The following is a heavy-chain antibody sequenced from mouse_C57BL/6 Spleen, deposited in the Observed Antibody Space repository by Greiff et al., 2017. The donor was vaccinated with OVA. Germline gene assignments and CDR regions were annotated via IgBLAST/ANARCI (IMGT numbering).Heavy chain of an antibody. D-gene: IGHD2-10*02. V-gene: IGHV3-6*01. CDR3: AREYGNYVGFDY. CDR1: GYSITSGYY. J-gene: IGHJ2*01. Sequence: VQLQQSGPGLVKPSQSLSLTCSVTGYSITSGYYWNWIRQFPGNKLEWMGYISYDGSNNYNPSLKNRISITRDTSKNQFFLKLNSVTTEDTATYYCAREYGNYVGFDYWGQGTTLTVSS. CDR2: ISYDGSN.